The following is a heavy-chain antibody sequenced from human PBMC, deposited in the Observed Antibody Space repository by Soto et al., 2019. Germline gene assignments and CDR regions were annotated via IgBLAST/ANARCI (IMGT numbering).Heavy chain of an antibody. CDR2: ISFSGAT. CDR1: GGSIAAFC. Sequence: PSVPLCLPWTVAGGSIAAFCWSCIRQTPGKGLDWIGSISFSGATYSNPSLKGRAALSVDTSENHLSLTLNSVTSADTAVYFCARDRRDGYKRYLEFWGHGTQVTVSS. J-gene: IGHJ4*01. V-gene: IGHV4-59*01. D-gene: IGHD3-3*01. CDR3: ARDRRDGYKRYLEF.